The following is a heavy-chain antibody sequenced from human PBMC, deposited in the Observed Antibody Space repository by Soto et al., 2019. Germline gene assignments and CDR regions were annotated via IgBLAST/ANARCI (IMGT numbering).Heavy chain of an antibody. J-gene: IGHJ4*02. V-gene: IGHV4-31*11. CDR1: GASVKTDGYY. CDR3: ATNRGYDFYYPDS. D-gene: IGHD3-3*01. CDR2: INYSGTT. Sequence: QVQLQESGPGLVRPSQTLSLTCDVSGASVKTDGYYWTWIRQHPEKGLEWIGYINYSGTTYNPSLKSRAFLSLDMSKNQFSLNLTSVTAADTAVYYCATNRGYDFYYPDSWGQGILVTVSS.